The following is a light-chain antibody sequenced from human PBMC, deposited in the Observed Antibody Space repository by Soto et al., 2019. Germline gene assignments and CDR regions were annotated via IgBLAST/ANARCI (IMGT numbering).Light chain of an antibody. CDR1: SSNIGNNY. V-gene: IGLV1-51*02. CDR3: GTWDSSLSAGV. J-gene: IGLJ1*01. CDR2: ENN. Sequence: QSALTQPPSVPAAPGQKVTISCSGSSSNIGNNYVSWYQQLPGTAPKLLIYENNKRPSGIPDRFSGSKSGTSATLGITGLQTGDEADYYCGTWDSSLSAGVFGTGTKVTVL.